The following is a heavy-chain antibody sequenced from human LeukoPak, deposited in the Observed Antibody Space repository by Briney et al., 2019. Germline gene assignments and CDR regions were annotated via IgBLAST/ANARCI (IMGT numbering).Heavy chain of an antibody. CDR3: ARNQVDTAMALIDY. CDR2: ISAYNGNT. D-gene: IGHD5-18*01. CDR1: GYTFTSYG. Sequence: GASVKVSCKASGYTFTSYGISWVRQAPGQGLEWMGWISAYNGNTNYAQKIQGRATMTTETATSTAYMELRSVRSGDKAVYYCARNQVDTAMALIDYWGQGTLVTVSS. V-gene: IGHV1-18*01. J-gene: IGHJ4*02.